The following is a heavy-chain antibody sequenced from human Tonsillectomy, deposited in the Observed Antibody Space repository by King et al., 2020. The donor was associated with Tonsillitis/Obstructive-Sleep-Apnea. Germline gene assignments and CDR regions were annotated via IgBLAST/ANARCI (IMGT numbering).Heavy chain of an antibody. Sequence: VQLQQWGAGLLKPSETLSLTCAVYGGSFSGYYCTWIRQPPGKGLEWIGEINHSGSTNYSPSLKRRVTISLDTSKNQFSLNLSSVTAADTAVYYCARGGNLDSLDIWGQGTMVTVSS. V-gene: IGHV4-34*01. CDR1: GGSFSGYY. D-gene: IGHD4-23*01. CDR2: INHSGST. J-gene: IGHJ3*02. CDR3: ARGGNLDSLDI.